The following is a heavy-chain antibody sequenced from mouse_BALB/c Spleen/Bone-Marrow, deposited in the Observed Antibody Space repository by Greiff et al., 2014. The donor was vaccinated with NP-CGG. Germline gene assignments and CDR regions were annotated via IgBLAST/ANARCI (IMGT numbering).Heavy chain of an antibody. CDR3: ARDRGVQGYAMDY. D-gene: IGHD2-14*01. V-gene: IGHV5-4*02. CDR2: ISDGGSYT. Sequence: EVHLVESGGGLAKPGGSLKLSCAASGFTFSDYYMYWVRQTPEKRLEWVATISDGGSYTYYPDSVKGRFTISRDIAKNNLYLQMSSLKSEDTAMYYCARDRGVQGYAMDYWGQGTSVTVSS. J-gene: IGHJ4*01. CDR1: GFTFSDYY.